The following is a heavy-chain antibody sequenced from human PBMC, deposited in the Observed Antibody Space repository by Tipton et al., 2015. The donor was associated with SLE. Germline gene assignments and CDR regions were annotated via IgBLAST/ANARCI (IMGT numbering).Heavy chain of an antibody. D-gene: IGHD5-18*01. Sequence: LRLSCAASGFTVSSNYMSWVRQPPGKGLEWIGNIFYSGNTYYNPSLKSRVTMSVDTSKKQFSLKLSPVTAADTAVYYCARNSRYSSLYWGPGTLVTVSS. V-gene: IGHV4-59*04. CDR1: GFTVSSNY. J-gene: IGHJ4*02. CDR2: IFYSGNT. CDR3: ARNSRYSSLY.